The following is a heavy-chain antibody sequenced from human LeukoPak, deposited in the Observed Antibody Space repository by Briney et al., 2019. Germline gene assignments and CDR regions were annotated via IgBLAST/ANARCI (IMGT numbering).Heavy chain of an antibody. Sequence: GGSLRLSCAGSGFTSSTYAMSWVRQAPGKGLEWVSAISSGRTTYYADSVKGRSTISRDNSKNTLYLQMNSLRADDTAVYYCAKGWGAYWGQGTLVTVSS. D-gene: IGHD1-26*01. CDR1: GFTSSTYA. CDR2: ISSGRTT. CDR3: AKGWGAY. J-gene: IGHJ4*02. V-gene: IGHV3-23*01.